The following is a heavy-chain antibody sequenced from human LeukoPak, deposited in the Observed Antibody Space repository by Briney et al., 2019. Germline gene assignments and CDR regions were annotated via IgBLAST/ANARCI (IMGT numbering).Heavy chain of an antibody. J-gene: IGHJ4*02. V-gene: IGHV1-46*01. CDR2: INPSGGST. D-gene: IGHD6-6*01. Sequence: ASVKVSCKASGYTFSNYYIYWVRQAPGQGLEWMGIINPSGGSTSYAQKFQGRVSMTRDTSTSTVYMELSSLRSEVSAVYYCARGGYINSFAYWGQGTLVTVSS. CDR1: GYTFSNYY. CDR3: ARGGYINSFAY.